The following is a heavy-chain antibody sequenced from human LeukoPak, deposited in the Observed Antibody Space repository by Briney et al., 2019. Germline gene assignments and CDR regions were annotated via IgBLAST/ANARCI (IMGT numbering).Heavy chain of an antibody. CDR3: ATTQWIQLWSRAFDI. V-gene: IGHV1-2*02. CDR1: GYTFTGYY. CDR2: INPNSGGT. D-gene: IGHD5-18*01. Sequence: ASVKVSCKASGYTFTGYYMHWVRQAPGQGLERMGWINPNSGGTNYAQKFQGRVTMTRATSISTAYMELSRLRSDDTAVYYCATTQWIQLWSRAFDIWGQGTMVTVSS. J-gene: IGHJ3*02.